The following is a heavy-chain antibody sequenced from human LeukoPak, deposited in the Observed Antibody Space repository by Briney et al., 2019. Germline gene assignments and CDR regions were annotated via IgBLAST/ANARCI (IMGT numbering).Heavy chain of an antibody. Sequence: PGGSLRLSCAASGFTFSNYWMHWVRQAPGKGLVWVSRINSDGINTSYADSVKGRFTISRDNSKNTLYLQMNSLRAEDTAVYYCARAGRGYSFDYWGQGTLVTVSS. J-gene: IGHJ4*02. V-gene: IGHV3-74*01. CDR3: ARAGRGYSFDY. CDR1: GFTFSNYW. CDR2: INSDGINT. D-gene: IGHD5-18*01.